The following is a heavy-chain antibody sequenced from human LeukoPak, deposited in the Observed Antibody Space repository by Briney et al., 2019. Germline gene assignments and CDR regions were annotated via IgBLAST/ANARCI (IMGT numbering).Heavy chain of an antibody. CDR3: ARSYYYYMDV. CDR1: GGSISSYY. J-gene: IGHJ6*03. V-gene: IGHV4-59*12. CDR2: IYYSGST. Sequence: PSETLSLTCTVSGGSISSYYWSWIRQPPGRGLEWIGYIYYSGSTNYNPSLKSRVTISVDKSKNQFSLKLSSVTAADTAVYYCARSYYYYMDVWGKGTTVTVSS.